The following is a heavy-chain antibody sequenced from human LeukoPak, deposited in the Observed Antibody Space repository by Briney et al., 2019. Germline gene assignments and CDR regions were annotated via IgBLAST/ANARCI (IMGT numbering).Heavy chain of an antibody. V-gene: IGHV4-4*02. D-gene: IGHD3-22*01. Sequence: SETLSLTCAVSGGSISSSNWWTWVRQPPGKGLEWIGEIWHSGSTNYNPSLKSRVTMSVDKSKNQFSLKLSSVTAADTAVYYCVRKDVTTTYYFDYWGQGTLVTVSS. J-gene: IGHJ4*02. CDR2: IWHSGST. CDR3: VRKDVTTTYYFDY. CDR1: GGSISSSNW.